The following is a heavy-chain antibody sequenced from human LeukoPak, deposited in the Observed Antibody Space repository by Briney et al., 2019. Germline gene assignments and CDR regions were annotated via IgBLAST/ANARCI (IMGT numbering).Heavy chain of an antibody. V-gene: IGHV3-23*01. J-gene: IGHJ3*01. CDR3: AQDWPSAVTTTPGF. CDR2: IRPSDDST. CDR1: GFTFKDYV. Sequence: GGSLRLSCAASGFTFKDYVISWVRQAPGKGLEWVSSIRPSDDSTYYAGSVRGRFTLSRDNSKNTVYFQMNSLRAEDTAIYYCAQDWPSAVTTTPGFWGQGTMVIVSS. D-gene: IGHD4-17*01.